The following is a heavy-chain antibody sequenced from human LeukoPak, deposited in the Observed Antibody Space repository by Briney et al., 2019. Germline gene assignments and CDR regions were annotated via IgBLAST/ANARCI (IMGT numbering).Heavy chain of an antibody. Sequence: SETLSLTCTVSGGSISGSRYFWDWIRQSPEKGLEWIGTIHYSGSAYYNPSLESRVTISVDKSKNQFSLKLSSVTAADTAVYYCARDQIEVRGVEYYYYGMDVWGQGTTVTVSS. J-gene: IGHJ6*02. V-gene: IGHV4-39*07. CDR2: IHYSGSA. CDR1: GGSISGSRYF. D-gene: IGHD3-10*01. CDR3: ARDQIEVRGVEYYYYGMDV.